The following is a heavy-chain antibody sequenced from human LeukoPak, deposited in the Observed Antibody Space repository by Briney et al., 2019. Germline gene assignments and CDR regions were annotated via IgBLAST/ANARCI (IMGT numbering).Heavy chain of an antibody. D-gene: IGHD1-26*01. J-gene: IGHJ3*02. V-gene: IGHV4-39*01. CDR3: ARQGAGGRAFDI. Sequence: SETLSLTCTVSGASISSSSHYWGWIRPPPGKGLEWIGFVYVSGITYSNPSLKSRVTISVDTSKNQFSLKLSSVTAADTAVYFCARQGAGGRAFDIWGQGTRVTVSS. CDR1: GASISSSSHY. CDR2: VYVSGIT.